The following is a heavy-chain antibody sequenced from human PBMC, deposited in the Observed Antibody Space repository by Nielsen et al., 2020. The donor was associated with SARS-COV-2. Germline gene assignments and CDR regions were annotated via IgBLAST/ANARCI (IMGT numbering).Heavy chain of an antibody. CDR1: GGSFSGYY. Sequence: GSLRLSCAVYGGSFSGYYWSWIRQPPGKGLEWIGEINHSGSTNYNPPLKSRVTISVDTSKSQFSLKLSSVTAADTAVYYCARGRIYSSSWYAKGILFDYWGQGTLVTVSS. D-gene: IGHD6-13*01. J-gene: IGHJ4*02. CDR3: ARGRIYSSSWYAKGILFDY. V-gene: IGHV4-34*01. CDR2: INHSGST.